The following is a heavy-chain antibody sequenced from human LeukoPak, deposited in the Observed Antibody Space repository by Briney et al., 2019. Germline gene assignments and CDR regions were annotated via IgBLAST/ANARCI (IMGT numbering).Heavy chain of an antibody. Sequence: GGSLRLSCAASGFTFGDYYMSWIRQAPGKGLEWVSYISSSSSYTNYADSVKGRFTISRDNAKNSLYLQMNSLGAEDTAVYYCARDSRDYYGSGSYDYWGQGTLVTVSS. CDR3: ARDSRDYYGSGSYDY. CDR1: GFTFGDYY. D-gene: IGHD3-10*01. J-gene: IGHJ4*02. CDR2: ISSSSSYT. V-gene: IGHV3-11*05.